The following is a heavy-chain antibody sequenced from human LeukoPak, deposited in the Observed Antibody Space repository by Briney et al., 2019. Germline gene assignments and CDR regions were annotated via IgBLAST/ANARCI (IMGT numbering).Heavy chain of an antibody. Sequence: GGSLRLSCAASGFTFSSYGMHWVRQAPGKGLEWVAVISYDGSNKYYADSVRGRFTISRDDSKNTVYLPMNRLRAEDTAVYYCAKDRKILRYLMYFDYWGQRTLVTVSS. CDR3: AKDRKILRYLMYFDY. J-gene: IGHJ4*02. CDR2: ISYDGSNK. D-gene: IGHD3-9*01. V-gene: IGHV3-30*18. CDR1: GFTFSSYG.